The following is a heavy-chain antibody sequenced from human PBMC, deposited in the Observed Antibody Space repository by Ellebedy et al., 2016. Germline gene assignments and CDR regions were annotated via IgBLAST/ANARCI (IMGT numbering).Heavy chain of an antibody. CDR1: GGSISSGDYY. J-gene: IGHJ4*02. V-gene: IGHV4-31*03. CDR3: ARSRGTGELLPYFDY. CDR2: IYYSGST. Sequence: SETLSLTXTVSGGSISSGDYYWSWIRQHPGKGLEWIGYIYYSGSTYYNPSLKSRVTISVDTSKNQFSLKLSSVTAADTAVYYCARSRGTGELLPYFDYWGQGTLVTVSS. D-gene: IGHD1-26*01.